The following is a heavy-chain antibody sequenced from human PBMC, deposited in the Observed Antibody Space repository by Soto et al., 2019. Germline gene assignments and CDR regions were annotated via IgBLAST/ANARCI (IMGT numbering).Heavy chain of an antibody. CDR2: IYTSGTT. D-gene: IGHD2-2*01. Sequence: QVQLQESGPGLVKPSETLSLTCTVSGGSISSYYWSWIRQPAGKGLEWIGHIYTSGTTNYNPSLKSRVTMSIDTSKNQFSLKLSSVTAADTAVYYCARESRSDCRSATCYSWFDPWGQGTLVTVSS. J-gene: IGHJ5*02. CDR3: ARESRSDCRSATCYSWFDP. V-gene: IGHV4-4*07. CDR1: GGSISSYY.